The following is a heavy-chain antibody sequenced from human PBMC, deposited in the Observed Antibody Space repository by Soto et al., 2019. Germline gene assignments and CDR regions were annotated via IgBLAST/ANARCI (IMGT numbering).Heavy chain of an antibody. J-gene: IGHJ4*01. V-gene: IGHV1-18*01. CDR1: GYTFTSYG. CDR3: ARGRYGVY. CDR2: ISAHNVNT. D-gene: IGHD1-1*01. Sequence: QVHLVQSGAEVKKPGASVKVSCKASGYTFTSYGITWVRQAPGQGLEWMGWISAHNVNTDYAQKLQGRVIVTRDTSTSTEYMELRNLRSDDTAVYYGARGRYGVYWGHGVLSTVSS.